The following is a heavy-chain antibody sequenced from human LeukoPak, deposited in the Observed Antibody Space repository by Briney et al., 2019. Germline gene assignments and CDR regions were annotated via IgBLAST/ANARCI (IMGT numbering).Heavy chain of an antibody. CDR3: VQEGPRGLAFDI. J-gene: IGHJ3*02. CDR1: GFTFSSYA. CDR2: ISGSGGST. V-gene: IGHV3-23*01. Sequence: GGSLRLSCAASGFTFSSYAMSWVRQVPGKGLEWVSAISGSGGSTYYADSVKGRFTISRDNSKNTLYLQMNSLRVEDTAVYYCVQEGPRGLAFDIWGQGTKVTVSS.